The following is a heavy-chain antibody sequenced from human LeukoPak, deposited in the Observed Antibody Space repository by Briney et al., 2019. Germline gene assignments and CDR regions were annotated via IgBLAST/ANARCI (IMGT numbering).Heavy chain of an antibody. D-gene: IGHD1-1*01. CDR1: GFTVSSNY. Sequence: GGSLRLSCAASGFTVSSNYMSWVRQAPGKGLEWVAVILYDGHSKYYGDSMRGRFTISRDNSNNMLYLQMNRLTTEDTALYYCARDLSWNVDSWKYYYFYGMDVWGQGTTVTVSS. CDR2: ILYDGHSK. J-gene: IGHJ6*02. V-gene: IGHV3-53*05. CDR3: ARDLSWNVDSWKYYYFYGMDV.